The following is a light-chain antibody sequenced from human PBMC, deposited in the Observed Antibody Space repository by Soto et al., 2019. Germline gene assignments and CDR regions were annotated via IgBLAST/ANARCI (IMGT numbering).Light chain of an antibody. CDR3: QQYGSSPYT. J-gene: IGKJ2*01. V-gene: IGKV3-20*01. CDR2: GAS. CDR1: QSVSSSY. Sequence: EIVLTQSPGTLSLSPGERATLSCRASQSVSSSYLAWYQQKPGQAPRLLIYGASSRATGFPVRFSGSGSGTDFTLTISRLEPEDFAVYYCQQYGSSPYTFGQGTKLEIK.